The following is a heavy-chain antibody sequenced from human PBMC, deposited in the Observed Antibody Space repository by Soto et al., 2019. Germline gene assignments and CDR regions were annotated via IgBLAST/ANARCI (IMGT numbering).Heavy chain of an antibody. CDR3: ASGYSGYDSYYYGMDV. J-gene: IGHJ6*02. D-gene: IGHD5-12*01. Sequence: PSETLSLTCTVSGGSISSGGYYWSWIRQHPGKGLEWIGYIYYSGSTYYNPSLKSRVTISVDKSKNQFSLKLSSVTAADTAVYYCASGYSGYDSYYYGMDVWGQGTTVTVSS. CDR1: GGSISSGGYY. V-gene: IGHV4-31*03. CDR2: IYYSGST.